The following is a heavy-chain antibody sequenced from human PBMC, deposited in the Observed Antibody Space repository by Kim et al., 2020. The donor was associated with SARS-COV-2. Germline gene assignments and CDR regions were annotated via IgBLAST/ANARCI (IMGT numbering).Heavy chain of an antibody. Sequence: GGSLRLSCAASGFTFSSYAMHWVRQAPGKGLEWVAVISYDGSNKYYADSVKGRFTISRDNSKNTVYLQMNSLRAEDTAVYYCASVFFFDSSGYFFEGDAFDIWGQGTMVTVSS. D-gene: IGHD3-22*01. CDR2: ISYDGSNK. CDR1: GFTFSSYA. V-gene: IGHV3-30-3*01. J-gene: IGHJ3*02. CDR3: ASVFFFDSSGYFFEGDAFDI.